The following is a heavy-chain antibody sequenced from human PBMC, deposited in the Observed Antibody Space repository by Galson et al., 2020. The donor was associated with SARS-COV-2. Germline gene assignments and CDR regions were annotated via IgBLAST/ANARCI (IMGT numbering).Heavy chain of an antibody. CDR1: GFSVKSIY. CDR2: IYSGGST. CDR3: AGAKGAAGTFNY. V-gene: IGHV3-53*01. D-gene: IGHD6-19*01. J-gene: IGHJ4*02. Sequence: GSLRLSCAASGFSVKSIYMSWVRQAPGKGLEWVSVIYSGGSTYYADSAKGRFTISRDNSKNTLFLQMNSPRAEDTAVYYCAGAKGAAGTFNYWGQGTPVTVSS.